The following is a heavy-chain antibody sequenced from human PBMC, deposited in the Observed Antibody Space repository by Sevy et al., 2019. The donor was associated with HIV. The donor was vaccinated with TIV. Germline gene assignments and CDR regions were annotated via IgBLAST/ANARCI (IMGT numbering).Heavy chain of an antibody. CDR1: GFTFSSYG. V-gene: IGHV3-33*01. CDR3: ARDLEYYDYGAYGPSFMPDY. J-gene: IGHJ4*02. Sequence: GGSLRLSCAASGFTFSSYGMHWVRQAPGKGLEWVAVIWFDGSNTYYADSVKGRFTNSRDIAENTLHLQMNSLRAEDTAVYYCARDLEYYDYGAYGPSFMPDYWGQGTLVTVSS. D-gene: IGHD3-16*01. CDR2: IWFDGSNT.